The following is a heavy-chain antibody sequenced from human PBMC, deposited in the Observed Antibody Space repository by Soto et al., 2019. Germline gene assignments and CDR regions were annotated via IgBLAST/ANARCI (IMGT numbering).Heavy chain of an antibody. CDR3: ARDNDRLQLGGNYYYILDV. D-gene: IGHD4-4*01. CDR2: IIPPFRTP. Sequence: QVQLVQSGAEMKEPGSSVKVSCKTSGGTFSSSAISWLRQAPGQGLEWMGGIIPPFRTPDYAQKFQGRVTIAADESTSTAYMELSSLRSADTAVYYCARDNDRLQLGGNYYYILDVWGQGTTITVSS. V-gene: IGHV1-69*12. CDR1: GGTFSSSA. J-gene: IGHJ6*02.